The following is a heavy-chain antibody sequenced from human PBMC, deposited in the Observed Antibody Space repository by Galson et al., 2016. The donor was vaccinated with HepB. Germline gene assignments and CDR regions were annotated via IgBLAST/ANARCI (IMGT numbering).Heavy chain of an antibody. D-gene: IGHD3-10*01. J-gene: IGHJ6*02. V-gene: IGHV3-13*01. CDR1: GFTFRNYD. CDR3: ARGRDRRSSFYYGMDV. Sequence: SLRLSCAASGFTFRNYDMHWVRQTKTKGLEWVSAIGTAGDTYYPDSVKGRFTISRENAKNSLYLQMNSLRAGDTAVYYCARGRDRRSSFYYGMDVWGQGTTLTVSS. CDR2: IGTAGDT.